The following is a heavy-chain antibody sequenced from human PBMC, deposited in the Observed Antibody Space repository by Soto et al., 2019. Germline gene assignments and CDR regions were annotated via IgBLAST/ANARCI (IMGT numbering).Heavy chain of an antibody. D-gene: IGHD3-10*01. CDR2: IYHSGST. J-gene: IGHJ5*02. Sequence: SETLSLTCAVSGGSISSGGYSWSRIRQPPGKGLEWIGYIYHSGSTYYKPSLKSRVTISVDRSKNQFSLKLSSVTAADTAVYYCARVLLKTYGCHSVVGSWFDTWGQGTLVTVSS. CDR1: GGSISSGGYS. CDR3: ARVLLKTYGCHSVVGSWFDT. V-gene: IGHV4-30-2*01.